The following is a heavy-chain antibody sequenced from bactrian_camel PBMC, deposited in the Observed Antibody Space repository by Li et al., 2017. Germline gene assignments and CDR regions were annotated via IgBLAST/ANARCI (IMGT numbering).Heavy chain of an antibody. V-gene: IGHV3S26*01. D-gene: IGHD5*01. Sequence: HVQLVESGGGSVQAGGSLRLSCAFSGYTYSGHCIGWFRQAPGKEREGVAVINRRGTIRYAGSVAGRFTVSKDDAKNALYLQMNNLRPEDTAMYYCAAARIGFPSLARYLYEHWGPGTQVTVS. CDR3: AAARIGFPSLARYLYEH. CDR1: GYTYSGHC. CDR2: INRRGTI. J-gene: IGHJ4*01.